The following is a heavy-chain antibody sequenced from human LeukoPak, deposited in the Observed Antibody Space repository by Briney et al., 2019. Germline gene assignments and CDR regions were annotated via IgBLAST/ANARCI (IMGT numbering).Heavy chain of an antibody. D-gene: IGHD6-13*01. CDR2: ISYSGST. CDR3: ARVSYVVGPYIAAAGTGLDY. Sequence: SETLSLTCAVYGGSFSDYHWSWIRQPPGEGLEWIGYISYSGSTNYNPSLKSQVTISVDTSKNQFSLKLSSVTAADTAVYYCARVSYVVGPYIAAAGTGLDYWGQGTLVTVSS. V-gene: IGHV4-59*08. CDR1: GGSFSDYH. J-gene: IGHJ4*02.